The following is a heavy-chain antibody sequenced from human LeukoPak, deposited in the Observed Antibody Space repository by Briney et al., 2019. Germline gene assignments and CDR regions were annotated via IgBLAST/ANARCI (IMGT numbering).Heavy chain of an antibody. Sequence: SETLSLTCTVSGGSISSHYWSWIRQPPGKGLEWIGYIYYSGSTNYNPSLKSRVTISVDTSKNQFSLGLSSVTAADTAVYYCARSATLLWFGELLSPYYYMDVWGKGTTVTVSS. CDR2: IYYSGST. CDR1: GGSISSHY. CDR3: ARSATLLWFGELLSPYYYMDV. V-gene: IGHV4-59*11. D-gene: IGHD3-10*01. J-gene: IGHJ6*03.